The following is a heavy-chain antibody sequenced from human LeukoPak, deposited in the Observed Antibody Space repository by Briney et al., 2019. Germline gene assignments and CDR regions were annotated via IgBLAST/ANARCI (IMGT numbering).Heavy chain of an antibody. V-gene: IGHV4-4*07. CDR3: AREVVVAATYDY. CDR1: GDSISSFY. J-gene: IGHJ4*02. Sequence: PSETLSLTCTVSGDSISSFYWSWIRQPAGKGLEWIGRIYTSGSTNYNPSLKSRVTMSVDTSKNQFSLNLSSATAADTAVYYCAREVVVAATYDYWGQGTLVTVSS. CDR2: IYTSGST. D-gene: IGHD2-15*01.